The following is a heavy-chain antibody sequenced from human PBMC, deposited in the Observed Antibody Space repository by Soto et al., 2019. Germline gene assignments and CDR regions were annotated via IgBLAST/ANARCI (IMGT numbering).Heavy chain of an antibody. J-gene: IGHJ5*01. CDR2: INHSGRV. Sequence: SETLSLTCAVYGGSFSCHSWTWIPQSPGKGPEWIGDINHSGRVNYSPSLKSRVTISLDTSKNQFSLTLSAVTAADTAMYYCSTRAYDTNGYYRFDPWGQGTLVTVSS. CDR1: GGSFSCHS. CDR3: STRAYDTNGYYRFDP. D-gene: IGHD3-22*01. V-gene: IGHV4-34*01.